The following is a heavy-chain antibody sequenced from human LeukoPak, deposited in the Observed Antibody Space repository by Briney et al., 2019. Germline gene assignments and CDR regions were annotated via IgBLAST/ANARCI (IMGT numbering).Heavy chain of an antibody. CDR1: GGTFSSYA. J-gene: IGHJ4*02. V-gene: IGHV1-69*13. CDR2: IIPIFGTA. Sequence: ASVKVSCKASGGTFSSYAISWVRQAPGQGLEWMGGIIPIFGTANYAQKFQGRVTITADESTSTAYMELSSLRSEDTAVYYCARDTAGYCSSTSCYESDYWGQGTLVTVSS. D-gene: IGHD2-2*01. CDR3: ARDTAGYCSSTSCYESDY.